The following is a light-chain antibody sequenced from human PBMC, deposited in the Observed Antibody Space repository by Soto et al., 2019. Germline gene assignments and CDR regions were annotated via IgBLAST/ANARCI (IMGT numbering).Light chain of an antibody. V-gene: IGKV1-5*03. J-gene: IGKJ2*01. CDR1: QSISSW. CDR2: KAS. Sequence: DIQMTQSPSTLSASVGDRVTITCRASQSISSWLAWYQQKPGKAPKLLIYKASSLESGVPSRFSGSGSGTEFTLTISSLQPDDFATYYYQQCNSYPYTFGQGTKLEIK. CDR3: QQCNSYPYT.